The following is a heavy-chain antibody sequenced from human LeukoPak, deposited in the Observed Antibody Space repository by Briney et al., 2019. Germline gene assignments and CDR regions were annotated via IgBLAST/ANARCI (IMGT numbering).Heavy chain of an antibody. CDR2: YRSKWCN. D-gene: IGHD2-15*01. CDR3: ARAGYCSGGSCYGSDY. Sequence: YRSKWCNDYAVSVKRRITISPDTSKNQFSLQLNSVTPEDTAVYYCARAGYCSGGSCYGSDYWGQGTLVSVSS. V-gene: IGHV6-1*01. J-gene: IGHJ4*02.